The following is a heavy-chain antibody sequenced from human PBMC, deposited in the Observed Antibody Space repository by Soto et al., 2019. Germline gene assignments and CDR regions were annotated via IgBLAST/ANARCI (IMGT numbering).Heavy chain of an antibody. CDR2: IYYSGST. J-gene: IGHJ6*02. V-gene: IGHV4-39*01. CDR3: ARGTFLPTVTTDLDYYYGMDV. D-gene: IGHD4-17*01. Sequence: SETLSLTCTVSGGSISSSSYYWGWIRQPPGKGLEWIGSIYYSGSTYYNPSLKSRVTISVDTSKNQFSLKLSSVTAADTAVYYCARGTFLPTVTTDLDYYYGMDVWGQGTTVTVSS. CDR1: GGSISSSSYY.